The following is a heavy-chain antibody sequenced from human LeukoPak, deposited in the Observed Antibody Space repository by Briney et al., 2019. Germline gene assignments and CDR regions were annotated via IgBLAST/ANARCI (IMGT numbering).Heavy chain of an antibody. CDR2: MNPNSGNT. Sequence: ASVKVSCKASGYTFTSYDINWVRQATGQGLEWMGWMNPNSGNTGYAQKFQGRVTMTRNTSISTAYMELGSLRSEDTAVYYCARGSYYYDSSGSYSVGYWGQGTLVTVSS. CDR3: ARGSYYYDSSGSYSVGY. V-gene: IGHV1-8*01. J-gene: IGHJ4*02. D-gene: IGHD3-22*01. CDR1: GYTFTSYD.